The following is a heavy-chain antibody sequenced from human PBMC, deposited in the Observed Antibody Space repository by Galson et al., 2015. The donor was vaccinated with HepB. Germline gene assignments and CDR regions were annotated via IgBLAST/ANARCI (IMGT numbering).Heavy chain of an antibody. J-gene: IGHJ3*02. CDR1: GFTFSSYS. CDR2: ISSSSNTI. Sequence: SLRLSCAASGFTFSSYSMNWVRQAPGKGLEWVSYISSSSNTIYYADSVKGRFTISRDNAKNSLYLQMNSLRADDTAVYYCARERGYDAFDIWGQGTMVTVSS. CDR3: ARERGYDAFDI. D-gene: IGHD5-12*01. V-gene: IGHV3-48*04.